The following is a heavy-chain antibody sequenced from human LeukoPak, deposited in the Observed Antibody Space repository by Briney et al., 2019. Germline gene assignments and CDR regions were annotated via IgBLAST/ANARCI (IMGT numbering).Heavy chain of an antibody. J-gene: IGHJ5*02. CDR2: IIPIFGTA. CDR3: ARASLDYVWGSYRYNWFDP. D-gene: IGHD3-16*02. CDR1: GYTFTSYG. V-gene: IGHV1-69*13. Sequence: ASVKVSCKASGYTFTSYGISWVRQAPGQGLEWMGGIIPIFGTANYAQKFQGRVTITADESTSTAYMELSSLRSEDTAVYYCARASLDYVWGSYRYNWFDPWGQGTLVTVSS.